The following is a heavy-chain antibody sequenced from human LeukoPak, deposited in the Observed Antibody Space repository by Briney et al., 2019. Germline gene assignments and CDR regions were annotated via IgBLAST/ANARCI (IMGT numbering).Heavy chain of an antibody. D-gene: IGHD3-10*01. CDR1: GGTFSSYA. V-gene: IGHV1-69*04. CDR2: IIPILGIA. J-gene: IGHJ4*02. CDR3: ARVLRSPYYYGSGNYSPLMY. Sequence: SVKVSCKASGGTFSSYAISWVRQAPGQGLEWMGRIIPILGIANYAQKFQGRATITADKSTSTAYMELSSLRSEDTAVYYCARVLRSPYYYGSGNYSPLMYWGQGTLVTVSS.